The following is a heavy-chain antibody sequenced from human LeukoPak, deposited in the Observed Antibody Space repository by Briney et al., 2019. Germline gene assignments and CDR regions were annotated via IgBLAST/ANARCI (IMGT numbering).Heavy chain of an antibody. V-gene: IGHV3-11*04. Sequence: GGSLRLSCAASGFTFSDYYMSWIRQAPGKGLEWVSYISSSGSTIYYADSVKGRFTISRDNSKNTLYLQMNSLRAEDTAVYYCAKDHYYDILTGLGDYWGQGTLVTVSS. D-gene: IGHD3-9*01. CDR1: GFTFSDYY. CDR3: AKDHYYDILTGLGDY. CDR2: ISSSGSTI. J-gene: IGHJ4*02.